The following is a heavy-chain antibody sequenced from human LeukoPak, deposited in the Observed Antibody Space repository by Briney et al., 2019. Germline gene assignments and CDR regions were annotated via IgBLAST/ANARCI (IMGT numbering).Heavy chain of an antibody. J-gene: IGHJ4*02. V-gene: IGHV1-18*01. CDR3: ARGGGEPGDY. Sequence: GASVKVSCKASGSTFTNYDITWVRQAPGKGLEWMGWISTYDSNTNYAQKLQDKFTMTTDTSTSTAYMELRNLRSDDTAIYYCARGGGEPGDYWGQGTLVTVSS. CDR1: GSTFTNYD. CDR2: ISTYDSNT. D-gene: IGHD1-26*01.